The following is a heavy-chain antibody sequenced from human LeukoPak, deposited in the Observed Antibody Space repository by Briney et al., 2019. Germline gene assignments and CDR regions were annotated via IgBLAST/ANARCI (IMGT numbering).Heavy chain of an antibody. Sequence: SGPGLVKPSETLSLTCTVSGGSISSGSYYWGWNRQPPGKGLEWIGSLYYSGSTYYNPSLKSRVTISVDTSKNQFSLKLSSVTAADTAVYYCVRLADWPIAKNYYFDYWGQGTLVTVSS. CDR3: VRLADWPIAKNYYFDY. V-gene: IGHV4-39*01. J-gene: IGHJ4*02. CDR1: GGSISSGSYY. CDR2: LYYSGST. D-gene: IGHD2-21*01.